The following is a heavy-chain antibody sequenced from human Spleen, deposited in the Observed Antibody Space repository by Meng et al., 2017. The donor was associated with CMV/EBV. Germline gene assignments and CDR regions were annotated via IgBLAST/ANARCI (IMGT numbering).Heavy chain of an antibody. CDR2: INPNSVGT. CDR3: ARDNSGWGVDFDY. CDR1: GYSVPGYY. Sequence: SGYSVPGYYIRWVRQAPGQGLEWMGRINPNSVGTSYAQKFQGRVTMTRDTSISTAYMELSRLRSDDTAVYYCARDNSGWGVDFDYWGQGTLVTVSS. V-gene: IGHV1-2*06. J-gene: IGHJ4*02. D-gene: IGHD6-19*01.